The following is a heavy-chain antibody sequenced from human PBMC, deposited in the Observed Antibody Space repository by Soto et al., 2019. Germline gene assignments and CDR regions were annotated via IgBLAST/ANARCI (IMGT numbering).Heavy chain of an antibody. CDR1: GYTFTSYD. CDR3: AIREIPARHDY. J-gene: IGHJ4*02. Sequence: QVQLVQSGAEVRKPGASVKVSCKASGYTFTSYDINWVRQATGQGLEWMGWMNPNSGNTGYAQKFQGRVTMTRSTCINTAYMELSSLRSDDSAVRRCAIREIPARHDYWGQGTLVTVST. V-gene: IGHV1-8*01. CDR2: MNPNSGNT. D-gene: IGHD3-10*01.